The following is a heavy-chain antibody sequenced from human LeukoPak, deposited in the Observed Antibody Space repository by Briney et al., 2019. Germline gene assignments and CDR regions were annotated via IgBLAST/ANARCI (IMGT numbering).Heavy chain of an antibody. D-gene: IGHD5-12*01. CDR2: IYYSGTT. V-gene: IGHV4-31*03. Sequence: SETLSLTCTVSGDSISSSNHYWTWIRQLPGKGLGWIGYIYYSGTTYYNPSLESRVTILVDTSRNQFSLRLSSVTAADTAVYYCARDYSGYDFLDYWGQGTLVTVSS. CDR3: ARDYSGYDFLDY. CDR1: GDSISSSNHY. J-gene: IGHJ4*02.